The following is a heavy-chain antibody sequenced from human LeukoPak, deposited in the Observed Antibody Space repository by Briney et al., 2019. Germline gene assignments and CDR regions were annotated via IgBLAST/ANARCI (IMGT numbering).Heavy chain of an antibody. V-gene: IGHV5-51*01. J-gene: IGHJ4*02. CDR2: IYPGDSDT. CDR1: GYSFTSYW. Sequence: GESLKISCKGSGYSFTSYWIGWVRQMPGKGLEWMGIIYPGDSDTRYSPSFQGQVTLSADKSISTAYLQWSSLKASDTPIYYCASPWVIAAPGSFDYWGQGTLVTVSS. D-gene: IGHD6-13*01. CDR3: ASPWVIAAPGSFDY.